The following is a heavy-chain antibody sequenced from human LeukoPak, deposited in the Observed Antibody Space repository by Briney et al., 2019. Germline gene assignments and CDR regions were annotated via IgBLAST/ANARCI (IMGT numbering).Heavy chain of an antibody. CDR1: GGTFSSYA. J-gene: IGHJ5*02. CDR3: ARVGGPYYYDSSA. CDR2: IIPIFGTA. V-gene: IGHV1-69*13. Sequence: VASVKVSCKASGGTFSSYAISWVRQAPGQGLEWMGGIIPIFGTANYAQKFQGRVTITADESTSTAYMELSSLRSEDTAVYYCARVGGPYYYDSSAWGQGTLVTVSS. D-gene: IGHD3-22*01.